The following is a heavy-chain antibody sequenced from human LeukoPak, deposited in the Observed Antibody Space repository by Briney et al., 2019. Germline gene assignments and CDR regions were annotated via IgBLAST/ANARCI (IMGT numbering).Heavy chain of an antibody. CDR3: ARGYDILTGLYFDY. J-gene: IGHJ4*02. V-gene: IGHV4-34*01. D-gene: IGHD3-9*01. Sequence: PSETLSLTCAVYGGSFSGCYWSWIRQPPGKGLEWIGEINHSGSTNYNPSLKSRDTISVDTSKNQFSLKLSSVTAADTAVYYCARGYDILTGLYFDYWGQGTLVTVSS. CDR1: GGSFSGCY. CDR2: INHSGST.